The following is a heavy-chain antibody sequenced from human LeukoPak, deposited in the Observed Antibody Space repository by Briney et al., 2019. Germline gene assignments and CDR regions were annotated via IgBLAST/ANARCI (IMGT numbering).Heavy chain of an antibody. Sequence: GGSLRLSCAASGFTFNTYWLHWVRQAPGKGLVWVSHINNDGSITNYADSVKGRFTISRDNAKNRLYLQMNSLRAEDTAVYYCARVVYFDSSGYRHLDYWGQGTLVTVSS. CDR2: INNDGSIT. J-gene: IGHJ4*02. D-gene: IGHD3-22*01. CDR1: GFTFNTYW. V-gene: IGHV3-74*01. CDR3: ARVVYFDSSGYRHLDY.